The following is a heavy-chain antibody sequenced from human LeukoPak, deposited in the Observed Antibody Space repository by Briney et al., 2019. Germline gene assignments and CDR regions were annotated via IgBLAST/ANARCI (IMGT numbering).Heavy chain of an antibody. CDR2: IYTSGST. CDR1: GGSISSYY. J-gene: IGHJ4*02. V-gene: IGHV4-4*07. Sequence: SETLSLTCTVSGGSISSYYWSWIRQPAGKGLEWIGRIYTSGSTNYNPSLKSRGTMSVDTSKNQFSLKLSSVTAADTAVYYCARDLYDSSGYYGFDYWGQGTLVTVSS. CDR3: ARDLYDSSGYYGFDY. D-gene: IGHD3-22*01.